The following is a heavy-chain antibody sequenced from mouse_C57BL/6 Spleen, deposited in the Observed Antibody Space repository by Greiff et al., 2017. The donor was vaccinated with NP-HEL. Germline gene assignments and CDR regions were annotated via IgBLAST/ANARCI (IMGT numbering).Heavy chain of an antibody. V-gene: IGHV1-82*01. CDR1: GYAFSSSW. Sequence: VQLQESGPELVKPGASVKISCKASGYAFSSSWMNWVKQRPGKGLEWIGRIYPGDGDTNYNGKFKGKATLTADKSSSTAYMQLSSLTSEDSAVYFCARCDYDEDWYFDVWGTGTTVTVSS. CDR2: IYPGDGDT. J-gene: IGHJ1*03. CDR3: ARCDYDEDWYFDV. D-gene: IGHD2-4*01.